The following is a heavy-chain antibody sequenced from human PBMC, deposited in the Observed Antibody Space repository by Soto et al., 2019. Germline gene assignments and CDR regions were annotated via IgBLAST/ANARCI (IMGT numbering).Heavy chain of an antibody. CDR1: GFTFSSYG. CDR2: IWYDGSNK. D-gene: IGHD3-9*01. Sequence: GGSLRLSCAASGFTFSSYGMHWVRQAPGKGLEWVAVIWYDGSNKYYADSVKGRFTISRDNSKNTLYLQMNSLRAEDTAVYYCARVVPEYSDILTGYYNDYWGQGTLVTVSS. V-gene: IGHV3-33*01. CDR3: ARVVPEYSDILTGYYNDY. J-gene: IGHJ4*02.